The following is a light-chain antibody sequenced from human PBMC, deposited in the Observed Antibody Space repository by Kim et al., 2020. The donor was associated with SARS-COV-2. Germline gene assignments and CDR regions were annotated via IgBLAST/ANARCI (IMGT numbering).Light chain of an antibody. CDR2: KAS. CDR3: QQYNSWGT. CDR1: QSISSW. V-gene: IGKV1-5*03. Sequence: ESVGDRVTITCRASQSISSWLGWYQQKPGKAPKLLIYKASSLESGVPSRFSGSGSGTEFTLTISSLQPDDFATYYCQQYNSWGTFGQGTKVDIK. J-gene: IGKJ1*01.